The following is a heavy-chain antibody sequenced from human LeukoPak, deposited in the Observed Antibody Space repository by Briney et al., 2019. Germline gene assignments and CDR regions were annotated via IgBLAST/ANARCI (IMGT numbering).Heavy chain of an antibody. J-gene: IGHJ4*02. CDR3: AKDPQVSGYYGSGSYVY. CDR1: GFTFSSYE. V-gene: IGHV3-48*03. CDR2: ISSSGSTI. D-gene: IGHD3-10*01. Sequence: GGSLRLSCAASGFTFSSYEMNWVRQAPGKGLEWVSYISSSGSTIYYADSVKGRFTISRDNAKNSLYLQMNSLRAEDTAVYYCAKDPQVSGYYGSGSYVYWGQGTLVTVSS.